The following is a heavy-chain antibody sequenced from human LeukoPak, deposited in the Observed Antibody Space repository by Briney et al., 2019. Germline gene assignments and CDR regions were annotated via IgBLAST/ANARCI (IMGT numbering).Heavy chain of an antibody. CDR1: GLTFSSYS. D-gene: IGHD3-10*01. CDR3: ARRLPWFGESYYYYYMDV. V-gene: IGHV3-48*01. J-gene: IGHJ6*03. CDR2: ISSSSSTL. Sequence: PGGSLRLSCAASGLTFSSYSMNWVRQAPGKGLEWISYISSSSSTLYYADSVKGRFTISRDNAKNSLYLQMNSLRAEDTAVYYCARRLPWFGESYYYYYMDVWGKGTTVTVSS.